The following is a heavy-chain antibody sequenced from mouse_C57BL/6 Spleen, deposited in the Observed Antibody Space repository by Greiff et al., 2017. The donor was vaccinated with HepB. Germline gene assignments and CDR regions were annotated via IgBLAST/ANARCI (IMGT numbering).Heavy chain of an antibody. D-gene: IGHD1-1*01. Sequence: QVQLKESGAELVKPGASVKISCKASGYAFSSYWMNWVKQRPGKGLEWIGQIYPGDGDTNYNGKFKGKATLTADKSSSTAYMQLSSLTSEDSAVYFCANVREGYFDVWGTGTTVTVSS. CDR1: GYAFSSYW. CDR3: ANVREGYFDV. J-gene: IGHJ1*03. V-gene: IGHV1-80*01. CDR2: IYPGDGDT.